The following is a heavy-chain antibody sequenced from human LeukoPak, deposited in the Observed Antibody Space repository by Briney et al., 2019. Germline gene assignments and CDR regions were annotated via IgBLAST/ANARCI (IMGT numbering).Heavy chain of an antibody. CDR2: ISAYNGNT. J-gene: IGHJ4*02. CDR1: GYTFTSYG. CDR3: ARVWVLEGSGSYYSYFDY. V-gene: IGHV1-18*04. D-gene: IGHD3-10*01. Sequence: ASVKVSCKASGYTFTSYGISWVRQAPGQGLEWMGWISAYNGNTNYAQKLQGRVTMTTDTSTSTAYMELRSLRSDDTAVYYCARVWVLEGSGSYYSYFDYWGQGTLVTVSS.